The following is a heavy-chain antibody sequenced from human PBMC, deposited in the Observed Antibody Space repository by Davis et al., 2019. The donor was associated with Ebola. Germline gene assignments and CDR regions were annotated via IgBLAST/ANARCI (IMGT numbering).Heavy chain of an antibody. V-gene: IGHV3-74*01. CDR3: ARDLHYGSTFDS. J-gene: IGHJ4*02. Sequence: GESLKISCAASGFTFSSYWMHWIRQVPGKGLEWVSGIGSDGSSTTYADSVKGRFTTSRDDAKSTLFLRMTSLRAEDTAVYYCARDLHYGSTFDSWGQGRLVTVSS. CDR1: GFTFSSYW. D-gene: IGHD3-10*01. CDR2: IGSDGSST.